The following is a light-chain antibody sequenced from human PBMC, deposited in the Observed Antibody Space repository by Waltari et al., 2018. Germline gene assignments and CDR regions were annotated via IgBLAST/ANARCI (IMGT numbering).Light chain of an antibody. CDR2: WSS. CDR1: KLVLSSSNNKNY. J-gene: IGKJ2*01. V-gene: IGKV4-1*01. CDR3: QQCYSFPYT. Sequence: DIVMTQSQDSLAVSLGERATIHFNSSKLVLSSSNNKNYLGLYQQKPGQPPKLLISWSSTRESGVPDRFSGSVSGTDFTLTISSLQAEDVAVYYCQQCYSFPYTFGQGTKLEIK.